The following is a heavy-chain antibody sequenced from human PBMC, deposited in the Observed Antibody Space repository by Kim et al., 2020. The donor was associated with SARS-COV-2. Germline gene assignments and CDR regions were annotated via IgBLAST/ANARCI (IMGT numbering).Heavy chain of an antibody. J-gene: IGHJ4*02. CDR3: ARQNYGSGVYVDY. Sequence: SRPSFQGHVTISADKSISTAYLQWSSLKASDTAMYYCARQNYGSGVYVDYWGQGTLVTVSS. D-gene: IGHD3-10*01. V-gene: IGHV5-10-1*01.